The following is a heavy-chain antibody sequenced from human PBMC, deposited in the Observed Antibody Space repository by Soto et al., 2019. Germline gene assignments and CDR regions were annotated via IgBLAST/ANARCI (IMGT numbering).Heavy chain of an antibody. D-gene: IGHD2-15*01. CDR3: AKDRLLRTYYFDS. CDR2: VSYLGSEK. CDR1: GLTFKNYG. J-gene: IGHJ4*02. Sequence: QVQLVESGGGVVQPGNSLRLSCAASGLTFKNYGIHWVRQSPGKGLEWVALVSYLGSEKYYIDTVKGRFSVSRDNSKNTVYLQMNSLRPEDTAVYYCAKDRLLRTYYFDSWGQGTRVTVSS. V-gene: IGHV3-30*18.